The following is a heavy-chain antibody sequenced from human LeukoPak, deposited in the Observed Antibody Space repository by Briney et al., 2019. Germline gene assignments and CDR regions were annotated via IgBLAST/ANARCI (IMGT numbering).Heavy chain of an antibody. V-gene: IGHV4-39*07. CDR1: GGSISSSSYY. Sequence: SETLSLTCTVSGGSISSSSYYWGWIRQPPGKGLEWIGSIYYSGSTYYNPSLKSRVTISVDTSKNQFSLKLNSVTAADTAVYYCARFPRTRYCSGGNCYSLKYYFDYWGQGTLVTVSS. CDR2: IYYSGST. D-gene: IGHD2-15*01. J-gene: IGHJ4*02. CDR3: ARFPRTRYCSGGNCYSLKYYFDY.